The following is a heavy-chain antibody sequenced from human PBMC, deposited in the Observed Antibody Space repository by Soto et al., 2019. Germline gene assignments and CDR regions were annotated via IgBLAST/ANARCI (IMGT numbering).Heavy chain of an antibody. CDR2: ISAYNDDT. V-gene: IGHV1-18*01. Sequence: QVQLVQSGTEVKKPGASVKVSCKTSGYTFTNYGISWVRQAPGQGLEWMGWISAYNDDTKYAQKLQGRVTMTTDTSTSTAYMELRSLRSDDTAIYYCARDGFYAGSGRYSYAYSPPRYYAMDVWCQGTTVTVSS. CDR1: GYTFTNYG. D-gene: IGHD5-18*01. CDR3: ARDGFYAGSGRYSYAYSPPRYYAMDV. J-gene: IGHJ6*02.